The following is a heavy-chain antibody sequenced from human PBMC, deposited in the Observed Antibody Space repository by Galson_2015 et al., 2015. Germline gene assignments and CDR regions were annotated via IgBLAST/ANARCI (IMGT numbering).Heavy chain of an antibody. CDR2: ISSSGRNI. V-gene: IGHV3-48*03. J-gene: IGHJ4*02. CDR1: GFMFSSYD. Sequence: SLRLSCAASGFMFSSYDMNWVRQAPRKGLEWVAYISSSGRNIHYADTVQGRVTITRDKAENTLYLQMNSLSDEDTAVYYCARETIVVPSDYWGQGTLVTVSS. CDR3: ARETIVVPSDY. D-gene: IGHD2-15*01.